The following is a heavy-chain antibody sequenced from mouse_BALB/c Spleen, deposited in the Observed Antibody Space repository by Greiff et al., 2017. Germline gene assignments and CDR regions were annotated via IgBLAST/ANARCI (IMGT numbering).Heavy chain of an antibody. J-gene: IGHJ2*01. CDR3: ARLITTVVADY. D-gene: IGHD1-1*01. CDR1: GFTFSSYG. CDR2: ISSGGSYT. V-gene: IGHV5-6*01. Sequence: EVMLVESGGDLVKPGGSLKLSCAASGFTFSSYGMSWVRQTPDKRLEWVATISSGGSYTYYPDSVKGRFTISRDNAKNTLYLQMSSLKSEDTAMYYCARLITTVVADYWGQGTTLTVSS.